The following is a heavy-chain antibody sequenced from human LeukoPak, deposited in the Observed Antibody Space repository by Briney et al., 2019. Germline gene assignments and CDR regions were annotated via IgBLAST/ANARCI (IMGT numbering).Heavy chain of an antibody. CDR3: AVSGSSYNNDFDY. CDR1: RGTFSSYV. J-gene: IGHJ4*02. V-gene: IGHV1-69*13. CDR2: IIPIFGTA. Sequence: ASVKVSCKASRGTFSSYVISWVRQAPGQGLEWMGGIIPIFGTANYAQKFQGRVTITADESTSTAYVELSSLRSEDTAEYYCAVSGSSYNNDFDYWGQGTLVTVSS. D-gene: IGHD3-10*01.